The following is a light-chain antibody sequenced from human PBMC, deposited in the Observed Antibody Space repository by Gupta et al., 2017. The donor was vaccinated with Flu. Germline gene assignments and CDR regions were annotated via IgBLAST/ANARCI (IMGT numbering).Light chain of an antibody. CDR1: QSISTY. CDR3: QQSYSNPRT. Sequence: PSSLSASVGDRVTITCRTTQSISTYLNWYQQKPGKVPKVLIYSVSTLQSGVPSRFSGSGSGTEFTLTISSLQPEDFATYYCQQSYSNPRTFGQGTKV. J-gene: IGKJ1*01. V-gene: IGKV1-39*01. CDR2: SVS.